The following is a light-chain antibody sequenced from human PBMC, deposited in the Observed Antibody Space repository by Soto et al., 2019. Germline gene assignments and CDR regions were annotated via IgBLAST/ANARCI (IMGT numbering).Light chain of an antibody. CDR1: SSDVGGYNY. J-gene: IGLJ1*01. V-gene: IGLV2-14*01. Sequence: QSVLTQPASVSGSPGQSITISCTGTSSDVGGYNYVSWYQQHPGKAPKFMIYDVSTRPSGVSTRFSGSKSGNTASLTISGLQAEDEADYYCNSYTTSNTRQIVFGTGTKLTV. CDR3: NSYTTSNTRQIV. CDR2: DVS.